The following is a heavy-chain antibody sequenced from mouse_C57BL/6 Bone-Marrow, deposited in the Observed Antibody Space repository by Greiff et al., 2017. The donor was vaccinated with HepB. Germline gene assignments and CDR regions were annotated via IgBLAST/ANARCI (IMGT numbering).Heavy chain of an antibody. CDR3: AIRGWFAY. V-gene: IGHV5-15*01. J-gene: IGHJ3*01. CDR1: GFTFNDYG. Sequence: EVKLMESGGGLVQPGGSLKLSCAASGFTFNDYGMAWVRQAPRKGPEWVAFISNLAYSIYYADTVTGRFTISRENAKNTLYLEMSSLRSEDTAMYYCAIRGWFAYWGQGTLVTVSA. CDR2: ISNLAYSI.